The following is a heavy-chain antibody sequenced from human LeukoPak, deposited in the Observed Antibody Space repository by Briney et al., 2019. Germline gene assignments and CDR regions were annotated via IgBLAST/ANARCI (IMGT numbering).Heavy chain of an antibody. V-gene: IGHV4-34*01. D-gene: IGHD1-26*01. J-gene: IGHJ5*02. CDR2: IYYSGST. CDR3: ASVPSYSGILYWFDP. CDR1: GGSFSGYY. Sequence: SETLSLTCAVYGGSFSGYYWGWIRQPPGKGLEWIGSIYYSGSTYYNPSLKSRVTISVDTSKNQFSLKLSSVTAADTAVYYCASVPSYSGILYWFDPWGQGTLVTVSS.